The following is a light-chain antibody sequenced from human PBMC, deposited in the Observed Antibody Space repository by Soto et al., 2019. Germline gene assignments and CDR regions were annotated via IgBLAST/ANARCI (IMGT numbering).Light chain of an antibody. CDR1: TSNIGSNY. V-gene: IGLV1-47*01. CDR2: RNN. J-gene: IGLJ1*01. Sequence: GTPGQGFTISCSGLTSNIGSNYVYWYQQLPGTAPKLLIYRNNQRPSGVPDRFSGSKSGTSASLAISGLRSDDEADYFCATWDDSLNGFYVFGTGTKVTVL. CDR3: ATWDDSLNGFYV.